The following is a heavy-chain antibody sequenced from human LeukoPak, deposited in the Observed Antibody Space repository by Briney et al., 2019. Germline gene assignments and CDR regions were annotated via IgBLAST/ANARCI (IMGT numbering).Heavy chain of an antibody. CDR2: IIPIFGTA. J-gene: IGHJ4*02. D-gene: IGHD3-10*01. CDR1: GGTFSGYA. Sequence: ASVKVSCKASGGTFSGYAISWVRQAPGQGLEWMGGIIPIFGTANYAQKFQGRVTITTDESTSTAYMELSSLRSEDTAVYYCASQGSGIPSSFFDYWGQGTLVTVSS. CDR3: ASQGSGIPSSFFDY. V-gene: IGHV1-69*05.